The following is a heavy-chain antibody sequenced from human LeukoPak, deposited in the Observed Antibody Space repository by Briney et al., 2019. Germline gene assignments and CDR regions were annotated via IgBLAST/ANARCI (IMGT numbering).Heavy chain of an antibody. J-gene: IGHJ6*02. CDR3: ARPTIAAAYYYYGMDV. Sequence: TGGSLRLSCAASGFTVSSNYMSWVRQAPGKGLEWVSVIYSGGSTYYADSVKGRFTISRDNSKNTLYLQMNSLRAEDTAVYYCARPTIAAAYYYYGMDVWGQGTTVTVSS. CDR1: GFTVSSNY. D-gene: IGHD6-13*01. V-gene: IGHV3-66*04. CDR2: IYSGGST.